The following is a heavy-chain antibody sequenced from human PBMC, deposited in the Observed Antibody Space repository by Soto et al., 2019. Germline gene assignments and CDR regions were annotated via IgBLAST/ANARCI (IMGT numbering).Heavy chain of an antibody. CDR1: GFTFSRYW. D-gene: IGHD6-19*01. CDR3: VRELIPVLGSIRYFDP. V-gene: IGHV3-74*01. J-gene: IGHJ5*02. Sequence: EVQLVESGGGLIQPGGSLRLSCAASGFTFSRYWMHWVRQTPGMGLEWLSRINSDGTSTKYADSVKGRFSISRDNADNTLYLQMNSLRDEDTGVYYYVRELIPVLGSIRYFDPWGQGTLVTVSS. CDR2: INSDGTST.